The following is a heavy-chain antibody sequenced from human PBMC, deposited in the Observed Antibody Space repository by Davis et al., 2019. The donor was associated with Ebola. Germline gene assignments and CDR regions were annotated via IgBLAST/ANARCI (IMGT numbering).Heavy chain of an antibody. Sequence: GGSLRLSCPASGFTFSSYAMSWVRQAPGKGLEWVSAISGSGGSTYYGDSVKGRFTFSRDNSKNTLHLQMNSLRAEDTAVYYCAKGFVRGTIDYWGQGTLVTVSS. V-gene: IGHV3-23*01. CDR3: AKGFVRGTIDY. D-gene: IGHD3-10*01. CDR2: ISGSGGST. CDR1: GFTFSSYA. J-gene: IGHJ4*02.